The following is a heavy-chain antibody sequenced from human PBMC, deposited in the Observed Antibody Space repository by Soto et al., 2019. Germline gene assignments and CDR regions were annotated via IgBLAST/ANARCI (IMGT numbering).Heavy chain of an antibody. V-gene: IGHV2-5*02. Sequence: QITLKESGPTLVKPTQTLTLTCTFSGFSLSTSGVGVGWVRQPPGKALEWLALVYWDDDKRYSPSLRSRLTITKDTSKSQGVLTMTNMDPLAPGTYYCAYSGVGVWGNGYSGFDQWGQGTLVTVSS. CDR1: GFSLSTSGVG. CDR2: VYWDDDK. D-gene: IGHD6-13*01. CDR3: AYSGVGVWGNGYSGFDQ. J-gene: IGHJ4*02.